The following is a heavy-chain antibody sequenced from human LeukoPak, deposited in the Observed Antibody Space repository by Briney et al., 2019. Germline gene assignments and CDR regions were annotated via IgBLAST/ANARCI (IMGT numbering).Heavy chain of an antibody. V-gene: IGHV3-30-3*01. Sequence: PGGSLRLSCAASGFTFRNYVIHWVRQAPGKGLEWVAVTSSDLNVKLYADSVKGRFTISRDNSRSTLYLQMNSLRPEDMAIYYCAREGYYGSGSPPSLYSDYWGQGTLVTVSS. CDR1: GFTFRNYV. CDR2: TSSDLNVK. D-gene: IGHD3-10*01. CDR3: AREGYYGSGSPPSLYSDY. J-gene: IGHJ4*02.